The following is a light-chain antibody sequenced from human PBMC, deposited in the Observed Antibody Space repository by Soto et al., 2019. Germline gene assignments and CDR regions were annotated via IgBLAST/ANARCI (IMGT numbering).Light chain of an antibody. J-gene: IGKJ2*01. CDR1: QTVRNSY. CDR3: QQYDGSLPYT. Sequence: EILLTQSPGTLSLSPGERATLSCRASQTVRNSYLAWYQQKPGQAPRLLIYCVSARATGIPDRFSGSGSGTDFTLTISRLEPKELTVFYCQQYDGSLPYTFGQGTKLEIK. V-gene: IGKV3-20*01. CDR2: CVS.